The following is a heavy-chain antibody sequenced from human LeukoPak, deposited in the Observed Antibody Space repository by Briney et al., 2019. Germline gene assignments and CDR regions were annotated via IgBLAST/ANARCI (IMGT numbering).Heavy chain of an antibody. CDR2: ISYDDSFI. J-gene: IGHJ4*02. D-gene: IGHD3-10*01. CDR1: GFIFSSHH. V-gene: IGHV3-21*01. CDR3: ARVHSWFGEFLAIDY. Sequence: GGSLRLSCAASGFIFSSHHMHWVRQPPGKGLEWVSSISYDDSFIYYGNSMKGRFTISRDNANNLLYLQMNSLRAEDTAVYYCARVHSWFGEFLAIDYWGQGTLVTVSS.